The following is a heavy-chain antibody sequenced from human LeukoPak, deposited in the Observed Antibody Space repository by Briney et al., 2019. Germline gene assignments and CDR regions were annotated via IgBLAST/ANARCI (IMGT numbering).Heavy chain of an antibody. Sequence: KASETLSLTCTVSGGSISSFYWGWIRQPPGEGLGGVGDIYCSGSTDYNPSLKSRVTISVDTSKNQFSLKLSSVTAADTAVYYCARSARPEAAAFLDYWGQGTLVTVSS. CDR2: IYCSGST. CDR1: GGSISSFY. J-gene: IGHJ4*02. D-gene: IGHD6-13*01. CDR3: ARSARPEAAAFLDY. V-gene: IGHV4-59*08.